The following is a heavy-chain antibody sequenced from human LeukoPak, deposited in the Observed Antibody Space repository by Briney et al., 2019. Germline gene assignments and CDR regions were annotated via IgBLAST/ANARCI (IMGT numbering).Heavy chain of an antibody. Sequence: PGGSLRLSCAASGFTFSSYAMSWVRQAPGKGLEWVSAISGSGGSTYYADSVKGRFTISRDSSKNTLYLQMNSLRAEDTAVYYCAKGYDFWSGATSPLGDYWGQGTLVTVSS. CDR3: AKGYDFWSGATSPLGDY. CDR2: ISGSGGST. CDR1: GFTFSSYA. D-gene: IGHD3-3*01. J-gene: IGHJ4*02. V-gene: IGHV3-23*01.